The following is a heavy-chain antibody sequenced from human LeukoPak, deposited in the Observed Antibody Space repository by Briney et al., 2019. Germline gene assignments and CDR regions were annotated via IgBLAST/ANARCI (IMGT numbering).Heavy chain of an antibody. J-gene: IGHJ5*02. CDR1: GYSFTTHW. CDR3: ARHASSSGWLNWFDP. Sequence: GESLKISCKGSGYSFTTHWIGWVRQMPGKGLEWMGIIYPGDSDTRYSPSLQGQVTISADKSISTAYLQWSSLKASDTAMYYCARHASSSGWLNWFDPWGQGTLVTVSS. D-gene: IGHD6-19*01. V-gene: IGHV5-51*01. CDR2: IYPGDSDT.